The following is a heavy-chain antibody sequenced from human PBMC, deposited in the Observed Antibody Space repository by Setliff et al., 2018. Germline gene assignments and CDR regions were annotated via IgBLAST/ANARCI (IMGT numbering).Heavy chain of an antibody. CDR1: GYSFSDFY. J-gene: IGHJ4*02. CDR2: INPKSGVT. Sequence: ASVKVSCKASGYSFSDFYIHWVRQVPGRGPEWMGSINPKSGVTRYVQKFQGRVTITRDTSISTAYMELNSLRPEDTAVYYCARTCSGSGCYAGLESWGQGTPVTVSS. D-gene: IGHD2-15*01. CDR3: ARTCSGSGCYAGLES. V-gene: IGHV1-2*02.